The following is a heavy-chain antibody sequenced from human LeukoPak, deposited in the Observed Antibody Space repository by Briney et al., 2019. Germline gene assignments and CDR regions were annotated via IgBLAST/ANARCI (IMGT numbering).Heavy chain of an antibody. Sequence: GASLRLSCAAPGFTFSTYAMNWARQVPGKGLEWVSAISGGGGSTYYADFLKGRFTISRDNSKNTLYLQMNSLRAEDTAVYYCARYCTSTSCHGRPYYYAMDVWGQGTMVTVS. V-gene: IGHV3-23*01. CDR2: ISGGGGST. CDR3: ARYCTSTSCHGRPYYYAMDV. D-gene: IGHD2-2*01. J-gene: IGHJ6*02. CDR1: GFTFSTYA.